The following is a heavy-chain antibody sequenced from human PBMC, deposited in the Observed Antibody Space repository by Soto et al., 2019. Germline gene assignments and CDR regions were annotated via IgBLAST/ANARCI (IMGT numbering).Heavy chain of an antibody. D-gene: IGHD2-15*01. V-gene: IGHV1-69*06. CDR1: GGTFSTYT. Sequence: AVKVSCKASGGTFSTYTFSWVRQAPGQGLEWVGRIIPIFGTPYYSQKFQGRVTITADKSTSTVYMELSSLRSDDTAVYFCARGLECRGYCLDKPTWFAPWGQGTLVTVSS. CDR2: IIPIFGTP. J-gene: IGHJ5*02. CDR3: ARGLECRGYCLDKPTWFAP.